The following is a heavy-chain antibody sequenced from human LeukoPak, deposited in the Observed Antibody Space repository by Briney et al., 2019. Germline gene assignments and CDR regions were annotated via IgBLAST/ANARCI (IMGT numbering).Heavy chain of an antibody. CDR3: ARRATMLAGGYFDY. Sequence: SETLSLTCTVSGGSISSYYWSWIRQPPGRGLEWVGYIYASGSTTYNPSLKSRVAISIDTSKNQFSLRLSSVTVADTAVYYCARRATMLAGGYFDYWGQGTLVSVSS. D-gene: IGHD5-12*01. J-gene: IGHJ4*02. CDR2: IYASGST. V-gene: IGHV4-4*09. CDR1: GGSISSYY.